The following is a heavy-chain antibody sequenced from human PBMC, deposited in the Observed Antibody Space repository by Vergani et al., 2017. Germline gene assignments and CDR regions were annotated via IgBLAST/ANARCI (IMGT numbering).Heavy chain of an antibody. J-gene: IGHJ5*02. CDR1: GYSISSGYY. D-gene: IGHD3-16*01. V-gene: IGHV4-38-2*02. CDR3: ARDSGGYVGGSYEAWFDP. CDR2: IYHSGST. Sequence: QVQLQESGPGLVKPSETLSLTCTVSGYSISSGYYWGWIRQPPGKGLEWIGSIYHSGSTYYNPSPKSRFTISGDTSKNQFSLKLSSVTAADTAVYYCARDSGGYVGGSYEAWFDPWGQGTLVTVS.